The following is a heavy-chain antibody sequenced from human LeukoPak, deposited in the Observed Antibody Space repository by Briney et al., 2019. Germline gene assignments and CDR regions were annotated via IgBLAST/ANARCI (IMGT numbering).Heavy chain of an antibody. Sequence: GGSLRLSCAASGFTFSRNSMTWVRQAPGKGLEWVSFISTSSSYIYYADSMKGRFTISRDNAKNSLYLQMNSLRAEDTAVYYCARELRAELWLLWVAFDIWGQGTMVTVSS. J-gene: IGHJ3*02. CDR1: GFTFSRNS. V-gene: IGHV3-21*01. D-gene: IGHD5-18*01. CDR2: ISTSSSYI. CDR3: ARELRAELWLLWVAFDI.